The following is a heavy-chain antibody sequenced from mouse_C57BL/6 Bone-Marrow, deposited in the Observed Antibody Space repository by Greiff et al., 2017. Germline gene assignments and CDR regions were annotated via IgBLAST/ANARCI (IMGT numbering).Heavy chain of an antibody. V-gene: IGHV5-4*03. D-gene: IGHD2-4*01. Sequence: EVKLMESGGGLVKPGGSLKLSCAASGFTFSSYAMSWVRQTPEKRLEWVATISDGGSYTYYPDNVKGRFTISRDNAKNNLYLQMSHLKSEDTAMYYSARGDDYDDGPYYAMDYWGQGTAVTVSS. CDR3: ARGDDYDDGPYYAMDY. CDR1: GFTFSSYA. CDR2: ISDGGSYT. J-gene: IGHJ4*01.